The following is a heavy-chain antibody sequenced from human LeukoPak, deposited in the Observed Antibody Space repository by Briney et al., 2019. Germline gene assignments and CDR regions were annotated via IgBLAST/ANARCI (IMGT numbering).Heavy chain of an antibody. Sequence: SVKVSCKASGYTFTRYGISWVRQAPGQGLECMGWISAYNGNTNYAQKFQGRVTITTDESTSTAYMELSSLRSEDTAVYYCARGVAAARSYYFDYWGQGTLVTVSS. V-gene: IGHV1-18*01. CDR3: ARGVAAARSYYFDY. J-gene: IGHJ4*02. D-gene: IGHD6-13*01. CDR1: GYTFTRYG. CDR2: ISAYNGNT.